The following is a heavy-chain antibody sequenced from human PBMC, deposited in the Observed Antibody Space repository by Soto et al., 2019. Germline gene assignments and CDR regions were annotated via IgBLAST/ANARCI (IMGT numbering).Heavy chain of an antibody. CDR2: IWYDGSNK. CDR1: GFTFSSYG. V-gene: IGHV3-33*01. J-gene: IGHJ3*02. CDR3: ARDAVVTAEAFDI. D-gene: IGHD2-21*02. Sequence: GGSLRLSCAASGFTFSSYGMHWVRQAPGKGLEWVAVIWYDGSNKYYADSVKGRFTISRDNSKNTLYLQMNSLRAEDTAVYYFARDAVVTAEAFDIWGQGTMVTVS.